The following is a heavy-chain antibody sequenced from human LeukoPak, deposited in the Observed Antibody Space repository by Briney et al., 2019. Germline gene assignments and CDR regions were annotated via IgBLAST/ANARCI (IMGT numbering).Heavy chain of an antibody. V-gene: IGHV3-48*03. D-gene: IGHD3-10*02. CDR1: GFTFSSYE. Sequence: GGSLRLSCAASGFTFSSYEMNWVRQAPGKGLEWVSYISSSGSTIYYADSVRGRFTISRDNAKNSLYLQMNSLRAGDTAVYYCAELGITMIGGVWGKGTTVTISS. CDR3: AELGITMIGGV. J-gene: IGHJ6*04. CDR2: ISSSGSTI.